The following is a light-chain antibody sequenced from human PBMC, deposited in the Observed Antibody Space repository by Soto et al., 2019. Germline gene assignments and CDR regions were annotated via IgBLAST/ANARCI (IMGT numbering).Light chain of an antibody. V-gene: IGKV1-39*01. CDR2: AAS. Sequence: DFEMTQSPSSLSAFVGDRVTMTCRASQSIGTFLSWYQQKSGRAPKLLIYAASSLQIGVPSRFSGSGSGTNFTLTISSLQPEDFATYYCQQSYSTPKTFGQGTKVDIK. CDR3: QQSYSTPKT. J-gene: IGKJ1*01. CDR1: QSIGTF.